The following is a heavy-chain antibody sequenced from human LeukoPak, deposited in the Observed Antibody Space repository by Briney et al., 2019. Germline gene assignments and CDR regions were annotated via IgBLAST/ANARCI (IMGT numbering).Heavy chain of an antibody. CDR3: AKDPAPRHYDNDAFDI. CDR1: GFTFSSYA. J-gene: IGHJ3*02. D-gene: IGHD3-22*01. V-gene: IGHV3-23*01. Sequence: GGSLRLSCAASGFTFSSYAMSWVRQAPGKGLEWVSAISGSGGSTYYADSVKGRFTISRDNSKNTLYLQMNSLRAEDTAVYYCAKDPAPRHYDNDAFDIWGQGTMVTVSS. CDR2: ISGSGGST.